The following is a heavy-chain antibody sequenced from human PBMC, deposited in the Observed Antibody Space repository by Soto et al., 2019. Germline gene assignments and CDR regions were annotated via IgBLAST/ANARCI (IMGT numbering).Heavy chain of an antibody. V-gene: IGHV3-33*01. Sequence: QVQLVESGGGVVQPGRSLRLSCAASGFIFSTHAMHWVRQAPGXXPEWVAAIWYDGNEKYYADSVKGRFTISRDNSXXXXXXXXXXXXXXXXXXXXXXXXXPXXPHGFDYWGQGTRVTVSS. CDR1: GFIFSTHA. CDR3: XXXXPXXPHGFDY. J-gene: IGHJ4*02. CDR2: IWYDGNEK.